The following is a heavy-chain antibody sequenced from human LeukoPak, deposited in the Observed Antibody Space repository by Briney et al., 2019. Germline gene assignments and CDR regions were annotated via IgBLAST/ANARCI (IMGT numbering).Heavy chain of an antibody. CDR1: GGSISNYY. CDR2: IYYSGTT. V-gene: IGHV4-59*08. D-gene: IGHD1-26*01. Sequence: SETLSLTCTVSGGSISNYYWSWIRQPPGKGLEWIGFIYYSGTTHYNPSLKSRVTMSVATSNNQFSLRLSSVTAADTAIYYCARHSGASPHYFDYWGQGALVTVSS. J-gene: IGHJ4*02. CDR3: ARHSGASPHYFDY.